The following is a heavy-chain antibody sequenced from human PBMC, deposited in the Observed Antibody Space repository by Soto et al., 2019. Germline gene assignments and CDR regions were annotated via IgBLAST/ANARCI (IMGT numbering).Heavy chain of an antibody. J-gene: IGHJ4*02. D-gene: IGHD2-2*01. CDR2: IYYSGST. V-gene: IGHV4-30-4*01. CDR1: GGSISSGDYY. Sequence: SETLSLTCTVSGGSISSGDYYWSWIRQPPGKGLEWIGYIYYSGSTYYNPSLKSRVTISVDTSKNQFSLKLSSVTAEDTAVYYCARDPIVLVAAGMPYWGQGTLVTVSS. CDR3: ARDPIVLVAAGMPY.